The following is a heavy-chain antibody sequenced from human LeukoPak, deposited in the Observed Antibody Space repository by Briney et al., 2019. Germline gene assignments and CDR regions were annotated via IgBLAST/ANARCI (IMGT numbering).Heavy chain of an antibody. V-gene: IGHV1-46*01. CDR3: ARDGSVYTGSPELGYYNYYMDV. D-gene: IGHD6-6*01. Sequence: ASVKVSCNASGYTFTNYYIHWVRQAPGQGLEWMGIINPSGGSTSYAQKFQGRVTMTRDTSTSTVNMDLSSLRSEDTAVYYCARDGSVYTGSPELGYYNYYMDVWGKGTTVTVSS. J-gene: IGHJ6*03. CDR2: INPSGGST. CDR1: GYTFTNYY.